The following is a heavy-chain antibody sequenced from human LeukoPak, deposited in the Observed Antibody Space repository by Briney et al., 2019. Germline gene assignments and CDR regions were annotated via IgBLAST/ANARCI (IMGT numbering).Heavy chain of an antibody. CDR2: IYYSGST. D-gene: IGHD6-19*01. Sequence: SETLSLTCTVSGGSISSYYWSWIRQPPGKGLEWIGYIYYSGSTNYNPSLKSRVTISVDTSKNQFSLKLSSVTAADAAVYYCARSYSSGWKHAFDIWGQGTMVTVSS. CDR1: GGSISSYY. CDR3: ARSYSSGWKHAFDI. V-gene: IGHV4-59*01. J-gene: IGHJ3*02.